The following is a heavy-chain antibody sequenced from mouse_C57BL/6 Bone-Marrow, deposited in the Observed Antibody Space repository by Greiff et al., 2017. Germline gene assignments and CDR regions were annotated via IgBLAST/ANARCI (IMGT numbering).Heavy chain of an antibody. D-gene: IGHD1-1*01. Sequence: QVQLQQPGAELVKPGASVKLSCKASGYTFTSYWMHWVKQRPGQGLEWIGMIDPNSGSTNYNEKFKSKATLTVDKSSSTAYMQLSSLTSEDSAVYYCARSGYGSSYLAWFAYWGQGTLVTVSA. J-gene: IGHJ3*01. CDR3: ARSGYGSSYLAWFAY. CDR2: IDPNSGST. V-gene: IGHV1-64*01. CDR1: GYTFTSYW.